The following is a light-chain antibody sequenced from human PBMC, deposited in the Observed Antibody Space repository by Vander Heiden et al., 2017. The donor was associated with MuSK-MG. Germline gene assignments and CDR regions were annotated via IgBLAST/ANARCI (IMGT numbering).Light chain of an antibody. CDR2: DVS. V-gene: IGLV2-14*03. J-gene: IGLJ2*01. CDR1: SSDVGGYNY. Sequence: QSALTQPASVSGSPGQSITISCTGTSSDVGGYNYVSWYQQHPGKAPKLMMYDVSNRPSRVSNRFSGSKSGNTASLTISGLQAEDEADYYCSSYTSSSTLVFGGGTKLTVL. CDR3: SSYTSSSTLV.